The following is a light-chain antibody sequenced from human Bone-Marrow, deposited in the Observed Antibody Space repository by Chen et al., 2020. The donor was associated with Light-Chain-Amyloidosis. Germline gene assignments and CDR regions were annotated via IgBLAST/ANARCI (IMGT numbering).Light chain of an antibody. CDR3: QVWDRSSDRPV. CDR2: DDS. V-gene: IGLV3-21*02. J-gene: IGLJ3*02. Sequence: SYVLTQPSSLSVAPRQTATIACGGNNIGSTSVHWYQQTPVQAPLLVVYDDSDRPSGIPERLSGSNSGNTATLTSSRVEAGDEADYYCQVWDRSSDRPVFGGGTKLTVL. CDR1: NIGSTS.